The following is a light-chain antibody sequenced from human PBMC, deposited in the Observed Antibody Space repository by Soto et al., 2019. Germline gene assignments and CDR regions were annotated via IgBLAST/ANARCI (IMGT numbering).Light chain of an antibody. CDR1: SSDVGAYNY. CDR2: DVT. Sequence: QSVLTQPASVSGAPGQAIPISCTGTSSDVGAYNYVSWYQQHPGKAPKLMIFDVTNRPSGVSDRFSGSKSGNTASLTISGLQAEDEADYYCSSYTSSSTYVFGTGTKVTV. J-gene: IGLJ1*01. CDR3: SSYTSSSTYV. V-gene: IGLV2-14*03.